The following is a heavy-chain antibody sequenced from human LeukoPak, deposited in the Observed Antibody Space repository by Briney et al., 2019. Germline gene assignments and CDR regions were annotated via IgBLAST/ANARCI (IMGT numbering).Heavy chain of an antibody. D-gene: IGHD3-22*01. CDR2: IYYTGST. CDR1: GGSLSTYY. Sequence: SETLSLTCTVSGGSLSTYYWSWIRQPPGKGLEWMGYIYYTGSTNHNPSLKSRVTMSVDTSKNQFSLKLNSVTAADTAVYYCARSSGAYYNNCFDPWGQGTLVTVSS. J-gene: IGHJ5*02. CDR3: ARSSGAYYNNCFDP. V-gene: IGHV4-59*01.